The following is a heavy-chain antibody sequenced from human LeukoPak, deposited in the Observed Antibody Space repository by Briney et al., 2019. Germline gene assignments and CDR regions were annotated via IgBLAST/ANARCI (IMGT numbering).Heavy chain of an antibody. CDR2: IYHSGTT. CDR3: SRESSSSSHY. Sequence: SETLSLTCTVSGSSISSDYHWGWVRQPPGKGLEWIGSIYHSGTTYYSPSLKSRATISVATSKNQFSLRLSSVTAADTAVYYCSRESSSSSHYWGQGTLVTVSS. J-gene: IGHJ4*02. D-gene: IGHD6-6*01. V-gene: IGHV4-38-2*02. CDR1: GSSISSDYH.